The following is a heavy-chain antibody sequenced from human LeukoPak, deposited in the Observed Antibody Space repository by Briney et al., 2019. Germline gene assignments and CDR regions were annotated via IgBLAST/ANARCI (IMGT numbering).Heavy chain of an antibody. D-gene: IGHD2-8*02. CDR1: GGSITSYY. CDR2: IYFSGST. CDR3: ARATTAYCTGGICLNFDY. V-gene: IGHV4-59*01. Sequence: PSETLSLTCTVSGGSITSYYWSWIRQPPGKGLEWIGYIYFSGSTNYNPSLKSRVTMSVDTSTNQFSLKLSSVTAADTALYYCARATTAYCTGGICLNFDYWGQGTLVTVSS. J-gene: IGHJ4*02.